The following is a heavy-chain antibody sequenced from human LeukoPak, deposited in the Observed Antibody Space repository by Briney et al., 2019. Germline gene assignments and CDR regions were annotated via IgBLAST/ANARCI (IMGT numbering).Heavy chain of an antibody. D-gene: IGHD3-3*01. Sequence: PSETLSLTCAVYGGSFSGYYWSWIRQPPGKGLEWIGEINHSGSTNYNPSLKSRATISVDTSKNQFSLKLSSVTAADTAVYYCASTALNYDFWSGYYTPGWFDPWGQGTLVTVSS. J-gene: IGHJ5*02. CDR1: GGSFSGYY. CDR3: ASTALNYDFWSGYYTPGWFDP. CDR2: INHSGST. V-gene: IGHV4-34*01.